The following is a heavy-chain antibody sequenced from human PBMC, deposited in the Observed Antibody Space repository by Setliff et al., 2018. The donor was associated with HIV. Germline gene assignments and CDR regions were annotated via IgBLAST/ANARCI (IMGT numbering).Heavy chain of an antibody. V-gene: IGHV1-24*01. Sequence: ASVKVSCKASGYTFTSYDINWVRQAPGKGLEWMGGFYPEDGERIHAEKFQGRVTMTADTSTDSAYMALSSLTSEDTAVYYCATDPGRRITFGGVIVNPDYWGQGTLVTVSS. CDR1: GYTFTSYD. D-gene: IGHD3-16*02. CDR2: FYPEDGER. J-gene: IGHJ4*02. CDR3: ATDPGRRITFGGVIVNPDY.